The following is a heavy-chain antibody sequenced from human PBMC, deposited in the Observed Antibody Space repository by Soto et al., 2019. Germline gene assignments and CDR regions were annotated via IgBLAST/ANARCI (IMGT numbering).Heavy chain of an antibody. Sequence: GGSLRLSCAASGFTFNNFAMHWVRQAPGKGLEWVAFISYDGTYKYYADPVRGRFTVYRDNSKSTLFLQMNSLKFEDTAVYVCANEVDVAFSSLRYGMDVWGQGTTVTVSS. D-gene: IGHD5-12*01. V-gene: IGHV3-30*14. J-gene: IGHJ6*02. CDR1: GFTFNNFA. CDR2: ISYDGTYK. CDR3: ANEVDVAFSSLRYGMDV.